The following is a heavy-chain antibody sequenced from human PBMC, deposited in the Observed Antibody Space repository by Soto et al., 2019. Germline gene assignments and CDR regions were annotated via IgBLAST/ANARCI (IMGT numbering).Heavy chain of an antibody. J-gene: IGHJ6*02. CDR2: IIPIFGTA. V-gene: IGHV1-69*01. CDR3: ARETSDCSGVSGYYYYYGMDD. Sequence: QVQLVQSGAEVKKPGSSVKVSCKASGGTFSRYAISCVRQAPGQGLEWRGGIIPIFGTANYAQKFQGRVTITADESTSAAHIELRSRRSEDTAVYYCARETSDCSGVSGYYYYYGMDDWGQGTTVTVSS. D-gene: IGHD2-15*01. CDR1: GGTFSRYA.